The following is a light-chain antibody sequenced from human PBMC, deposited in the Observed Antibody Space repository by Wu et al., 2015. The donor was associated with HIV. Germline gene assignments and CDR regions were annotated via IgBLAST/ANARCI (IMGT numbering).Light chain of an antibody. CDR2: GAS. V-gene: IGKV3-20*01. CDR1: QSVSSY. J-gene: IGKJ4*01. Sequence: EIVLTQSPATLSLSPGERATLSCRASQSVSSYLAWYQQRPGQAPRLLIYGASSRATGIPDRFSGSGSGTDFTLTISRLEPEDFAVYYCQQYGSSRATFGGGTKVEIK. CDR3: QQYGSSRAT.